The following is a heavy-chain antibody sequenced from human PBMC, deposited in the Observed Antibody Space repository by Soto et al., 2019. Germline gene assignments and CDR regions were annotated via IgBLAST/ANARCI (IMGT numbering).Heavy chain of an antibody. CDR3: SHAYGGTSWPNDAFDV. CDR2: IYWDDDK. Sequence: QITLTESGPTLVKPTQTLQLTCTFSGFSLSADGVGVAWIRQPPGKALEWLALIYWDDDKRYSPSLKNRLTITKDTSKNHVVLTMTNMDPVDTAAYYCSHAYGGTSWPNDAFDVWGQGTVVTVSS. D-gene: IGHD2-2*01. J-gene: IGHJ3*01. CDR1: GFSLSADGVG. V-gene: IGHV2-5*02.